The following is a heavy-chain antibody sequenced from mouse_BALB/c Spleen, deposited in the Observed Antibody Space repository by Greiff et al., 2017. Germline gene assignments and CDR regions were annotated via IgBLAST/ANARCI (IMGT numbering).Heavy chain of an antibody. J-gene: IGHJ2*01. V-gene: IGHV5-9*03. Sequence: EVMLVESGGGLVKPGGSLKLSCAASGFTFSSYTMSWVRQTPEKRLEWVATISSGGGNTYYPDSVKGRFTISRDNAKNNLYLQMSSLRSEDTALYYCARWFPYFDYWGQGTTLTVSS. CDR1: GFTFSSYT. CDR3: ARWFPYFDY. CDR2: ISSGGGNT.